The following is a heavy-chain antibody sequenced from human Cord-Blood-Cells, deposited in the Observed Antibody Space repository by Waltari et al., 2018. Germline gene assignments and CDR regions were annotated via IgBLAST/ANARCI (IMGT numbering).Heavy chain of an antibody. D-gene: IGHD5-12*01. V-gene: IGHV1-8*01. J-gene: IGHJ2*01. CDR3: ARGARGYSGYDWYFDL. CDR1: GYTFTSYD. CDR2: MNPNSGNT. Sequence: QVQLVQSGAEVKKPGASVKVSCKASGYTFTSYDINWGRQATGQGLEWMGWMNPNSGNTGYAQKFQGRVTMTRNTSISTAYMELSSLRSEDTAVYYCARGARGYSGYDWYFDLWGRGTLVTVSS.